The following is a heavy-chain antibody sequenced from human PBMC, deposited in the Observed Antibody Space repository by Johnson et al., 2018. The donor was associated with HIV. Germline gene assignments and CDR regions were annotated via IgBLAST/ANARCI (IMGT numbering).Heavy chain of an antibody. D-gene: IGHD5-18*01. V-gene: IGHV3-7*03. J-gene: IGHJ3*02. CDR1: RFTFSNYW. CDR2: INQDGSEK. Sequence: VQLVESGGGLVQPGGSLRLSCAASRFTFSNYWMSWVRQAPGKGLEWVANINQDGSEKYYVDSVKGRFTISRDNSKNTLYLQMNSLRAEDAAVYYCASHVDTAMVDAFDIWGQGTMVTVSS. CDR3: ASHVDTAMVDAFDI.